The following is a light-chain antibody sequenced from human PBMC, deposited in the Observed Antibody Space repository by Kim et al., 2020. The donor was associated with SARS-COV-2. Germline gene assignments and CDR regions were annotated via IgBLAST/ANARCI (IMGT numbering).Light chain of an antibody. Sequence: TPAQTATSTCSGEDVGNKYGCWYQQKPGPSPVLVINQDSQRASGVPEPFSSSDSGNTATLTRSGTQAMDEAYYDGQEYDSSLWVFGGGTKLTVL. CDR3: QEYDSSLWV. CDR1: DVGNKY. J-gene: IGLJ3*02. V-gene: IGLV3-1*01. CDR2: QDS.